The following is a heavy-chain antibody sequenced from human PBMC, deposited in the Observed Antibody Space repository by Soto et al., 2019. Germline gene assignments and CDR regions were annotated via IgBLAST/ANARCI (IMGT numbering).Heavy chain of an antibody. CDR2: IIPIFGTA. V-gene: IGHV1-69*01. J-gene: IGHJ6*02. CDR1: GGTFSSYA. Sequence: QVQLVQSGAEVKKPGSSVKVSCKSSGGTFSSYAISWVRQAPGQGLEWMGGIIPIFGTANYAQKFQGRVTIPADESTSTAYMERSSLRSEDTAVYYGALHAGMVYASRLQPSGMDVWGQGTTPTVSS. CDR3: ALHAGMVYASRLQPSGMDV. D-gene: IGHD2-8*01.